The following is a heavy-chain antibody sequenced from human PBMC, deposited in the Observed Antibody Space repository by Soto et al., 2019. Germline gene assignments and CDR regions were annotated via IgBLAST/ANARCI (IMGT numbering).Heavy chain of an antibody. V-gene: IGHV4-61*08. Sequence: SETLSLTCTVSGGSISSGDYYWSWIRQPPGRGLEWIGYIYYSGSTNYNPSLKSRVTISVDTSKNQLSLKLSSVTAADTAVYYCAGRYGYYFDYWAQGTLVPVSS. J-gene: IGHJ4*02. D-gene: IGHD3-9*01. CDR1: GGSISSGDYY. CDR3: AGRYGYYFDY. CDR2: IYYSGST.